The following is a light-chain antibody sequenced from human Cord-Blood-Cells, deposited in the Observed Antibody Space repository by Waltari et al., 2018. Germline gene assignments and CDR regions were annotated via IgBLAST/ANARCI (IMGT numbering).Light chain of an antibody. V-gene: IGLV2-11*01. Sequence: QSALTQPRSVSGSPGQSVTISCTGTSRDVGGYNYVSWYQQHPGKAPKLMIYDVSKRPSGVPDRFSGSKSGNTASLTISGLQAEDEADYYYCSYAGSYTYVFGTGTKVTVL. CDR3: CSYAGSYTYV. J-gene: IGLJ1*01. CDR1: SRDVGGYNY. CDR2: DVS.